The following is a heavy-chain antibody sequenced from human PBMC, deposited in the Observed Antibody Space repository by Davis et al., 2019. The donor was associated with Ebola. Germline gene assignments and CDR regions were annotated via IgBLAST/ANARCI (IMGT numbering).Heavy chain of an antibody. CDR3: AKVGAYDAFDI. CDR2: ISGSGGST. CDR1: GFTFSDYY. V-gene: IGHV3-23*01. Sequence: GESLKISCAASGFTFSDYYMSWVRQAPGKGLEWVSAISGSGGSTYYADSVKGRFTISRDNSKNTLYLQMNSLRAEDTAVYYCAKVGAYDAFDIWGQGTMVTVSS. J-gene: IGHJ3*02. D-gene: IGHD3-16*01.